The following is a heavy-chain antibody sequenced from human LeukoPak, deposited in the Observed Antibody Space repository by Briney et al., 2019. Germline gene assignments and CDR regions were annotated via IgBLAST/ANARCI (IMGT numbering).Heavy chain of an antibody. CDR1: GYTFTSYY. D-gene: IGHD2-15*01. V-gene: IGHV1-46*01. CDR3: ARGSSRYCSGGSCYSRPFTFDY. J-gene: IGHJ4*02. Sequence: ASVKVSCKASGYTFTSYYMHWVRRAPGQGLEWMGIINPSGGSTSYAQKFQGRVTMTRDTSTSTVYMELSSLRSEDTAVYYCARGSSRYCSGGSCYSRPFTFDYWGQGTLVTVSS. CDR2: INPSGGST.